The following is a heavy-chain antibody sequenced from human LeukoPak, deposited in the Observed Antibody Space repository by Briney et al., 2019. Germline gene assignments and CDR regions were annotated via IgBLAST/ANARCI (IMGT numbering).Heavy chain of an antibody. J-gene: IGHJ3*02. D-gene: IGHD2/OR15-2a*01. CDR2: VYASGAT. CDR3: ARHGKGVTYFYTFDI. Sequence: SETLSLTCTVSGGSITNYYWSWIRQPPGEGLEWIGYVYASGATNSNPSLKSRVTITVDTSKNQFSLKLSSVTAADTAVYYCARHGKGVTYFYTFDIWGQGTVVAVSS. CDR1: GGSITNYY. V-gene: IGHV4-59*08.